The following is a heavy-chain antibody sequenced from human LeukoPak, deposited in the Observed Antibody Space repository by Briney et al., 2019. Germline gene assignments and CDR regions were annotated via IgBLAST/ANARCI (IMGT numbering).Heavy chain of an antibody. CDR3: ARDRYSLGY. V-gene: IGHV4-30-2*01. CDR1: GGSISSGGYS. Sequence: SETLSLTCAVSGGSISSGGYSWSWIRQPPGKGLEWIGYIYHSGSTYYNPSLKSRVTISVDRSKNQFSLKLSSVTAADTAVYYCARDRYSLGYWGQGTLVTVSS. D-gene: IGHD5-18*01. CDR2: IYHSGST. J-gene: IGHJ4*02.